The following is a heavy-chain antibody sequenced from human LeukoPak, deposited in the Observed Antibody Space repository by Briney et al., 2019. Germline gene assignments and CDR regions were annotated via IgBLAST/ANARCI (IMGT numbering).Heavy chain of an antibody. CDR3: AREIVGATGGYFDY. Sequence: SVKVSCKASGGTFSSYAISWVRQAPGQGLEWMGRIIPIFGTANYAQKFQGRVTITTDESTSTAYMELSSLRSQDAAVYYCAREIVGATGGYFDYWGQGTLVTVPS. V-gene: IGHV1-69*05. D-gene: IGHD1-26*01. CDR2: IIPIFGTA. CDR1: GGTFSSYA. J-gene: IGHJ4*02.